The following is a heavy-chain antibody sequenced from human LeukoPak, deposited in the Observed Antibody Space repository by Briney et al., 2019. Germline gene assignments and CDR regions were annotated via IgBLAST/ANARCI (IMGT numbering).Heavy chain of an antibody. CDR3: AKDRLPILYYFDY. Sequence: GRSLRLSCAASGFTFDDYAMHWVRQAPGKGLEWVSGISWNSGSIGYADPVKGRFTISRDNAKNSLYLQMNSLRAEDTALYYCAKDRLPILYYFDYWGQGTLVTVSS. V-gene: IGHV3-9*01. J-gene: IGHJ4*02. CDR1: GFTFDDYA. CDR2: ISWNSGSI. D-gene: IGHD2/OR15-2a*01.